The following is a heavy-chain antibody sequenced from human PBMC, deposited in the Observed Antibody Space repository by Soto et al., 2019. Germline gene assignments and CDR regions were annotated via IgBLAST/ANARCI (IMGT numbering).Heavy chain of an antibody. J-gene: IGHJ4*02. V-gene: IGHV1-8*01. CDR3: ARARGGGYFDY. CDR2: MNPNSDNT. Sequence: QVQLVQSGAEVKKPGASVKVSCKASGYTFTSYDINWVRQATGQGLEWMGWMNPNSDNTGYAQKFQGRLTMTRNTSIRTAYQELRSRRSGDTAVYYCARARGGGYFDYCGQGILVTVSS. D-gene: IGHD3-16*01. CDR1: GYTFTSYD.